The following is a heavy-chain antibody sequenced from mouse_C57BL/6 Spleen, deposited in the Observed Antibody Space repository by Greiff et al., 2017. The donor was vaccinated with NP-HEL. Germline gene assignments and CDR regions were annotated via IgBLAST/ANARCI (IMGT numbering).Heavy chain of an antibody. D-gene: IGHD2-10*02. CDR2: IDPETGGT. V-gene: IGHV1-15*01. Sequence: QVQLQQSGAELVRPGASVTLSCKASGYTFTDYEMHWVKQTPVHGLEWIGAIDPETGGTAYNQKFKGKAILTADKSSSTAYMELRSLTSEDSAVYYCTRVWFHYYAMDYWGQGTSVTVSS. CDR1: GYTFTDYE. CDR3: TRVWFHYYAMDY. J-gene: IGHJ4*01.